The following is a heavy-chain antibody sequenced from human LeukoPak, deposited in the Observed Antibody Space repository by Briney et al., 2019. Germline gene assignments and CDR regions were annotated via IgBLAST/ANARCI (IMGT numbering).Heavy chain of an antibody. CDR2: ISGSGGNT. J-gene: IGHJ5*02. Sequence: GGSLRLSCAASKVTFSDYAMNWVRQAPGKGLEWVSGISGSGGNTYYADSVKGRFTISRDNSKNTLYLQMNSLRAEDTALYYCAKGTGINHYHWIDPWGQGTQVTVSS. CDR1: KVTFSDYA. V-gene: IGHV3-23*01. CDR3: AKGTGINHYHWIDP. D-gene: IGHD3/OR15-3a*01.